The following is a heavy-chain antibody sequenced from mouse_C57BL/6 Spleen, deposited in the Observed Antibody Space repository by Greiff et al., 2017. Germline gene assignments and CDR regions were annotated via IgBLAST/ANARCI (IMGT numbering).Heavy chain of an antibody. V-gene: IGHV1-69*01. CDR2: IDPSDSYT. Sequence: QVQLQQPGAELVMPGASVKLSCKASGYTFTSYWMHWVKQRPGQGLEWIGVIDPSDSYTNYNQKFKGKSTLTVDKSSSTAYMQLSSLTSEDFAVYYCAALSNSVDYWGQGTTLTVSS. J-gene: IGHJ2*01. CDR1: GYTFTSYW. CDR3: AALSNSVDY. D-gene: IGHD2-5*01.